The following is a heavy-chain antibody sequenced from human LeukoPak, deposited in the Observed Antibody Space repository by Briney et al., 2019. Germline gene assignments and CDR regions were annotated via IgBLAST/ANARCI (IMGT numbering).Heavy chain of an antibody. J-gene: IGHJ4*02. Sequence: SETLSLTCTVSGGSISSSSYYWGWIRQPPGKGLEWIGSIYYSGSTYYNPSLKSRVTISVDTSKNQFSLKLSSVTAAYTAVYYCARAVLGYCSSTSCRYFDYWGQGTLVTVSS. CDR3: ARAVLGYCSSTSCRYFDY. CDR2: IYYSGST. V-gene: IGHV4-39*07. CDR1: GGSISSSSYY. D-gene: IGHD2-2*01.